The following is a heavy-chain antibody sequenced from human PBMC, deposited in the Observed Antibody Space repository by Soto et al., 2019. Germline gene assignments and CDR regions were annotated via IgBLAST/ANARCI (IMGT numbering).Heavy chain of an antibody. D-gene: IGHD6-6*01. Sequence: SETLSLTCTVSGGSISSYYWSWIRQPPGKGLEWIGYIYYSGSTNYNPSLKSRVTISVDTSKNQFSLKLSSVTAADTDVYYCSRGGGSSSPLFDYWGQGTLVTVSS. CDR1: GGSISSYY. J-gene: IGHJ4*02. V-gene: IGHV4-59*01. CDR3: SRGGGSSSPLFDY. CDR2: IYYSGST.